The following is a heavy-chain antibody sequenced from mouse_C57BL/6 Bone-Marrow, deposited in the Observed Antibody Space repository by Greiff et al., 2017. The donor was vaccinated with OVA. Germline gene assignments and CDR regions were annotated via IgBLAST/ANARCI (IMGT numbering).Heavy chain of an antibody. J-gene: IGHJ4*01. V-gene: IGHV5-6*02. D-gene: IGHD4-1*01. Sequence: EVKVVESGGDLVKPGGSLKLSCAASGFTFSSYGMSWVRQTPDKRLEWVATISSGGSYTYYPDSVKGRFTISRDNAKNTLYLQMSSLKSEDTAMYYCARRTGRDYAMDYWGQGTSVTVSS. CDR3: ARRTGRDYAMDY. CDR2: ISSGGSYT. CDR1: GFTFSSYG.